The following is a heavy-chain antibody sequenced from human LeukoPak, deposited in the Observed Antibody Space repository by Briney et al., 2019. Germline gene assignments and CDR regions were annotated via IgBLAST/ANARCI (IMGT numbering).Heavy chain of an antibody. V-gene: IGHV3-21*01. Sequence: GGSLRLSCAASGFTFSSYSMNWVRQAPGKGLEWVSSISSSSSYIYYADSVKGRFTISKDNAKNSLYLQMNSLRAEDTAVYYCARSAYCGGDCYSRGYYFDYWGQGTLVTVSS. J-gene: IGHJ4*02. D-gene: IGHD2-21*02. CDR3: ARSAYCGGDCYSRGYYFDY. CDR1: GFTFSSYS. CDR2: ISSSSSYI.